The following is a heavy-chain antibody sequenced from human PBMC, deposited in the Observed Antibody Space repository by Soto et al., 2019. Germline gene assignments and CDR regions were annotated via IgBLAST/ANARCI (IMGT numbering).Heavy chain of an antibody. Sequence: SVKVSCKASGGTFSSYAISWVRQAPGQGLEWMGGIIPIFGTANYAQKFQGRVTITADESTSTAYMELSSLRSEDTAVYYCARAYGDCSSTSCPLGQLVDNWFDPWGQGTLVTVSS. J-gene: IGHJ5*02. D-gene: IGHD2-2*01. CDR3: ARAYGDCSSTSCPLGQLVDNWFDP. CDR2: IIPIFGTA. CDR1: GGTFSSYA. V-gene: IGHV1-69*13.